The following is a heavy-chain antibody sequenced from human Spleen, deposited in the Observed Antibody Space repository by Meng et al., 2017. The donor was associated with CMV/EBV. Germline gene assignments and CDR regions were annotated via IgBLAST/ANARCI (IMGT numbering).Heavy chain of an antibody. Sequence: GGSLRLSCAASGFTFSAFSMNWVRQAPGKGLEWVSSISTTSSYIYYAESLKGRFTISRDNAKNTLYLHISGLRVEDTAVYYCAGFAVTITNALDVWGQGTTVTVSS. CDR3: AGFAVTITNALDV. V-gene: IGHV3-21*01. J-gene: IGHJ6*02. CDR1: GFTFSAFS. CDR2: ISTTSSYI. D-gene: IGHD3-10*01.